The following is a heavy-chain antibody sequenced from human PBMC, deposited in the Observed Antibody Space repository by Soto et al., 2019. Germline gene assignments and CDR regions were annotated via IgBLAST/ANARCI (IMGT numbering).Heavy chain of an antibody. V-gene: IGHV4-31*03. CDR3: ASGRTSVTTDY. Sequence: PWETLSLTCTVSGGSITSGGFYWSWLRQHPGRGLEWIGYTYYSGSTYYNPSLKSRVTFSVDTSKNHFSLILTSVTAADTAVYFCASGRTSVTTDYWGQGTLVTVSS. CDR1: GGSITSGGFY. CDR2: TYYSGST. D-gene: IGHD4-17*01. J-gene: IGHJ4*02.